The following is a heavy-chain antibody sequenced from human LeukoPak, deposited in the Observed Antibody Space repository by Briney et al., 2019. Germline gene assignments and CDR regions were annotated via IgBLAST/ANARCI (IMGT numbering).Heavy chain of an antibody. J-gene: IGHJ4*02. D-gene: IGHD4-23*01. CDR3: AREGTDYGGNSFYYFDY. CDR1: GFTVSSNY. V-gene: IGHV3-53*01. Sequence: PGGSLRLSCAASGFTVSSNYMSWVRQAPGKGLEWVSVIYSGGSTYYADSVKGRFTISRDNSKNTLYLQMNSLRAEDTAVYYCAREGTDYGGNSFYYFDYWGQGTLVTVSS. CDR2: IYSGGST.